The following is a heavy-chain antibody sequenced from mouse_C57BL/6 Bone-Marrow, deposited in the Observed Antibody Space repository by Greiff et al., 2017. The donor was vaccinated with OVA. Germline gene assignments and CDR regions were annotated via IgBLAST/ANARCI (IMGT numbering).Heavy chain of an antibody. V-gene: IGHV1-72*01. J-gene: IGHJ2*02. Sequence: QVQLQQPGAELVKPGASVKLSCKASGYTFTRYWMHWVTQRPGRGLEWIGRIDPNSGGTESNEKFKSKAILTVDKPSSTAYMQLSSLKSEDSAVYYCARRGGIDYWGQGTSLTVSS. CDR1: GYTFTRYW. CDR3: ARRGGIDY. CDR2: IDPNSGGT.